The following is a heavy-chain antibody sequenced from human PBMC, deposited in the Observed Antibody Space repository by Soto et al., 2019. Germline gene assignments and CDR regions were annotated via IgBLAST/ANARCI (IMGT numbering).Heavy chain of an antibody. CDR2: INSDGSSP. Sequence: EVQLVESGGGLVQPGGSLRLSCAASGFTFSSYWMHWVRHAPGKGLVWVSRINSDGSSPHYADYVKGRFTLSSDNAKNTVYLQMNRLRDEDTAVYYCTRVNTAMGLWTNSDYWGQGTMVTVSS. D-gene: IGHD5-18*01. V-gene: IGHV3-74*01. CDR1: GFTFSSYW. CDR3: TRVNTAMGLWTNSDY. J-gene: IGHJ4*02.